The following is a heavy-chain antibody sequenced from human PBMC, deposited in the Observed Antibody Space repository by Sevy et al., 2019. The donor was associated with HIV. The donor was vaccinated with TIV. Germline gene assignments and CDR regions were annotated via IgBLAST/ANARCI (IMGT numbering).Heavy chain of an antibody. D-gene: IGHD6-13*01. CDR3: ARGSGSSWFFS. Sequence: GGSLRLSCVDSGFTFSTSNMNWVRQAPGKGLEWVSYISSSGTPLFYADSVKGRFTISRDNAKNSLYLQMNSLRDDDTAVYYCARGSGSSWFFSWGQGTLVTVSS. V-gene: IGHV3-48*02. J-gene: IGHJ5*02. CDR2: ISSSGTPL. CDR1: GFTFSTSN.